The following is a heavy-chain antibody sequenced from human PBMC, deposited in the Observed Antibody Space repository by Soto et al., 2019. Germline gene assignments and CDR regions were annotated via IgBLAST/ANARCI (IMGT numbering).Heavy chain of an antibody. CDR1: GFTFSSYT. D-gene: IGHD3-22*01. CDR2: IGGRATSA. Sequence: EVQLLESGGGLVQPGGSLRLSCAASGFTFSSYTMSWVRQAPGKGLEWVSGIGGRATSAYYADSVKGRFAISRDNSYNTLFLQLNSLRAEDTAVYYCAKSRYSDSSGDFYDFWGQGTLVSVSP. CDR3: AKSRYSDSSGDFYDF. J-gene: IGHJ4*02. V-gene: IGHV3-23*01.